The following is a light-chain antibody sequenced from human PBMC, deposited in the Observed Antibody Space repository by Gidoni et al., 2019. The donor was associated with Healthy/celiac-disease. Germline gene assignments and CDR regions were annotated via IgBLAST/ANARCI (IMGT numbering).Light chain of an antibody. CDR1: TIGSNS. CDR2: DGN. Sequence: SYVLTQPPPVAGAPGQTARITCGASTIGSNSVHWYQQKPGQAPVLVVYDGNDRPSGVPERCSGSNSGNTATLTVSRVEAGDEADYYCQVWDSSSYHPVVFGGGTKLTVL. V-gene: IGLV3-21*02. CDR3: QVWDSSSYHPVV. J-gene: IGLJ2*01.